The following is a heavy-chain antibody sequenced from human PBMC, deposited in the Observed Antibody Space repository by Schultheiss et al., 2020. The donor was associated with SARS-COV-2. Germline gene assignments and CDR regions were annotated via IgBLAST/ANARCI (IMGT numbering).Heavy chain of an antibody. D-gene: IGHD5/OR15-5a*01. CDR3: ARENLRTDYYYYYMDV. V-gene: IGHV4-61*02. Sequence: SQTLSLTCTVSGGSISSSSYYWSWIRQPAGKGLEWIGRINTSGSTYYNPSLKSRVTISVDTSKNQFSLKLSSVTAADTAVYYCARENLRTDYYYYYMDVWGKGTTVTVSS. J-gene: IGHJ6*03. CDR1: GGSISSSSYY. CDR2: INTSGST.